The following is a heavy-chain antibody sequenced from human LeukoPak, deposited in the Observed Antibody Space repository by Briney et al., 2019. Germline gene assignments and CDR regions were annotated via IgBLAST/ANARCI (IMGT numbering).Heavy chain of an antibody. J-gene: IGHJ6*02. V-gene: IGHV4-39*07. D-gene: IGHD1-26*01. CDR1: GGPISSSSYY. CDR3: ARDRWELFYYYYGMDV. Sequence: KPSETLSLTCTVSGGPISSSSYYWGWIRQPPGKGLEWIGGNDYSGSTYYNPSLKSRVTISVDTSKNQFSLKLSSVTAADTAVYFCARDRWELFYYYYGMDVWGQGTTVTVSS. CDR2: NDYSGST.